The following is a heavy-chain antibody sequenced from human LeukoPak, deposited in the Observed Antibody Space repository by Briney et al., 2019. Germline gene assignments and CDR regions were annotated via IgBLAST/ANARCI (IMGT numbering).Heavy chain of an antibody. J-gene: IGHJ4*02. D-gene: IGHD2-2*01. Sequence: GGSLRLSCAASGFTFSSYWMSWVRQAPGKGLEWVANIKQDGSEKYYVDSVKGRFTISRDNAKNSLYLQMNSLRAEDTAVYYCARDVSRYCSSTSCYGTYFDYWGRGTLVTVSS. V-gene: IGHV3-7*01. CDR2: IKQDGSEK. CDR3: ARDVSRYCSSTSCYGTYFDY. CDR1: GFTFSSYW.